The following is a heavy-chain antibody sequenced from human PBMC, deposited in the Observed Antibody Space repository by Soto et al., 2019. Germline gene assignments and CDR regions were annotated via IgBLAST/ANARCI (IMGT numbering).Heavy chain of an antibody. V-gene: IGHV4-59*01. CDR2: IYYSGST. Sequence: SETLSLTCTVSGGSISSYYWSWIRQPPGKGLEWIGYIYYSGSTNYNPSLKSRVTISVDTSKNQFSLKLTSVTAADTAVYYRARVGGGDDYWGQGTLVTVSS. CDR3: ARVGGGDDY. CDR1: GGSISSYY. D-gene: IGHD7-27*01. J-gene: IGHJ4*02.